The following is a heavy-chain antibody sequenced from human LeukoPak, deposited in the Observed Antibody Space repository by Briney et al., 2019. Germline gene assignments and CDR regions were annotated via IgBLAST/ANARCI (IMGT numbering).Heavy chain of an antibody. Sequence: SQTLSLTCTVSGGSISSGSYYWTWIRQPAGRGLEWIGRIYTSGSTNYNPSLKSRVTISVETSKTQSSLKLSSVTAADTAVDYCGGGPHGYWGQGTLVTVSS. V-gene: IGHV4-61*02. CDR1: GGSISSGSYY. CDR3: GGGPHGY. J-gene: IGHJ4*02. CDR2: IYTSGST.